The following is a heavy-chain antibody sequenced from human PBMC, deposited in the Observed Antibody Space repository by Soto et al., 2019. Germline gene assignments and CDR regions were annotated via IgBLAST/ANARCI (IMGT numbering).Heavy chain of an antibody. V-gene: IGHV3-33*01. CDR2: IWYDGSNK. CDR1: GFTFSSYG. D-gene: IGHD3-9*01. CDR3: ARERAAYYDILTGYYNPYY. J-gene: IGHJ4*02. Sequence: QVQLVESGGGVVQPGRSLRLSCAASGFTFSSYGMHWVRQAPGKGLEWVAVIWYDGSNKYYADSVKGPFTISRNNSKNTLYLQMNSLRAEDTAVYYCARERAAYYDILTGYYNPYYWGQGTLVTVSS.